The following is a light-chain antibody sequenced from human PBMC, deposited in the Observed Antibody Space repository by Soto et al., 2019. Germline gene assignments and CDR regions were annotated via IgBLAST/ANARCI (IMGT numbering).Light chain of an antibody. CDR1: QSVTNNY. J-gene: IGKJ2*01. Sequence: ESVLTQSPGTLSLSPGERATLSCRATQSVTNNYFAWYQQKPGQSPRLLIYGVSSRATDIPDRFSGRGSWTDFTFTISSLEPDDFVVYYCQQYSSLPPTFGQGTKLEVK. CDR2: GVS. CDR3: QQYSSLPPT. V-gene: IGKV3-20*01.